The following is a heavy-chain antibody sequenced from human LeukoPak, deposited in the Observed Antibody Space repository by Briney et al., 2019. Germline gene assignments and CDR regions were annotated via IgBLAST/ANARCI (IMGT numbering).Heavy chain of an antibody. CDR1: GFTFSSYA. CDR2: ISGSGGST. CDR3: XKXGFXCSSTSCYGDY. Sequence: GGSLRLSCAASGFTFSSYAMSWVRQAPGKGLEWVSAISGSGGSTYYADSVKGRFTISRDNSKNTLYLQMYSLRAEDTAVYYXXKXGFXCSSTSCYGDYWGQGTLVTVSS. V-gene: IGHV3-23*01. J-gene: IGHJ4*02. D-gene: IGHD2-2*01.